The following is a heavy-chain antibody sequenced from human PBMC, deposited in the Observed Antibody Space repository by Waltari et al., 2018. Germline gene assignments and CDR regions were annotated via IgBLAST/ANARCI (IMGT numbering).Heavy chain of an antibody. CDR3: VRGWWSGTL. D-gene: IGHD3-3*01. V-gene: IGHV4-34*01. Sequence: TWIRQPPGKGLEWIGEINHSGSTHYNPSLESRVTISVDTSKNQLSLKLNSVTAADTAVYYCVRGWWSGTLWDQGTLVTVSA. J-gene: IGHJ4*02. CDR2: INHSGST.